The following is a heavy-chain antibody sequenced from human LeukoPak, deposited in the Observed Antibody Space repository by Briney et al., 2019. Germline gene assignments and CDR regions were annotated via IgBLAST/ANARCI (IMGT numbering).Heavy chain of an antibody. CDR2: IYYSGST. V-gene: IGHV4-59*01. D-gene: IGHD3-16*01. CDR3: ASMEESSGYFDY. CDR1: GGSISSYY. J-gene: IGHJ4*02. Sequence: SETLSLTCTVSGGSISSYYWSWIRQPPGKGLEWIGYIYYSGSTNYNPSLNSRVTISVDTSKNQFSLKLSSVTAADTAVYYCASMEESSGYFDYWGQGTLVTVSS.